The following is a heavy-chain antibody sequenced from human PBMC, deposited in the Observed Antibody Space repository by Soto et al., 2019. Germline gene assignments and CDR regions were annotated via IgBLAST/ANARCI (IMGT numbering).Heavy chain of an antibody. V-gene: IGHV3-53*01. Sequence: LRLSCAVSGFTVSSNYMNWVRQAPGKGLEWVSVIYSGGSAFYADSVKGRFTISRDNSKSTLYLQMNSLRAEDTAVYYCAGGAPVTPGTFAYWGQGTLVTVSS. J-gene: IGHJ4*02. CDR1: GFTVSSNY. CDR3: AGGAPVTPGTFAY. D-gene: IGHD2-15*01. CDR2: IYSGGSA.